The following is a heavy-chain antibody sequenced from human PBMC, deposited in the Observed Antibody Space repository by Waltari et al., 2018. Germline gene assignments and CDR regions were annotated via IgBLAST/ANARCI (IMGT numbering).Heavy chain of an antibody. CDR1: GFTFSNYN. J-gene: IGHJ4*02. CDR3: ATGGWGFYFDY. V-gene: IGHV3-21*01. D-gene: IGHD7-27*01. Sequence: EEQLVESGGGLVKPGGSLRLPCAGCGFTFSNYNMNWVRQAPGKGLEWVSSISTTSTYTHYADSVKGRFTISRDNAKNSLFLQMNSLTTEDTAVYYCATGGWGFYFDYWGQGTLLTVSS. CDR2: ISTTSTYT.